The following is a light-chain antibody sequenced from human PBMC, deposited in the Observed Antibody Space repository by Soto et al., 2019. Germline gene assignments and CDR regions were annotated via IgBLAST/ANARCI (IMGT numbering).Light chain of an antibody. V-gene: IGLV3-21*02. CDR3: QVWDSRSDQV. J-gene: IGLJ3*02. CDR1: NIGSKS. Sequence: SSELTQPPSVSVAPGQTASLTCGGSNIGSKSVHWYQQKAGQAPVLVVHDDSDRPSGIPERFSGSNSGNTATLTISRVEAGDEADYYCQVWDSRSDQVFGGGTQLTVL. CDR2: DDS.